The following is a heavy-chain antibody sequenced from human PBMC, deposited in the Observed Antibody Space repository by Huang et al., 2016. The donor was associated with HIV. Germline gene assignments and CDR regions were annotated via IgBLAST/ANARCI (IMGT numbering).Heavy chain of an antibody. CDR3: ARENEFCGSTNCHHYYYGLDV. CDR1: Y. Sequence: QVQLQESGPGLVKPSETLSLTCTYYWSWIRQSAGKGLEWIGRFYTSGNTNYNPSLRSRVTMAVDTSKNQFSLRLTSVTAADTAVYYCARENEFCGSTNCHHYYYGLDVWGQGTTVTVSS. D-gene: IGHD2-2*01. V-gene: IGHV4-4*07. J-gene: IGHJ6*02. CDR2: FYTSGNT.